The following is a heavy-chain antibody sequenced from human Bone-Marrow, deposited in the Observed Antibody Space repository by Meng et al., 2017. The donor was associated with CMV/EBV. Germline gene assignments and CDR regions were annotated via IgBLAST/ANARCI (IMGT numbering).Heavy chain of an antibody. Sequence: GGSLRLSCAASGFTFSSYAMSWVRQAPGKGLEWVSSISSGSSYIYYADSVKGRFTISRDNAKNSLYLQMNSLRAEDTAVYYCARDETGYCSSTSCHTPDYYYYYGMDVWGQGTTVTVSS. CDR2: ISSGSSYI. V-gene: IGHV3-21*01. J-gene: IGHJ6*02. CDR3: ARDETGYCSSTSCHTPDYYYYYGMDV. CDR1: GFTFSSYA. D-gene: IGHD2-2*01.